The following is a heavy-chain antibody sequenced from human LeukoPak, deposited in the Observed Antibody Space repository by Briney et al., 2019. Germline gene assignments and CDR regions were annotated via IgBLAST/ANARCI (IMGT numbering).Heavy chain of an antibody. CDR3: APLFWSGYYSFGY. Sequence: GASVKVSCKASGYTFTSYDINWVRQATGQGLEWMGWMNPNSGNTGYAQKFQGRVTMTEDTSTDTAYMELSSLRSEDTAVYYCAPLFWSGYYSFGYWGQGTLVTVSS. V-gene: IGHV1-8*01. CDR2: MNPNSGNT. CDR1: GYTFTSYD. J-gene: IGHJ4*02. D-gene: IGHD3-3*01.